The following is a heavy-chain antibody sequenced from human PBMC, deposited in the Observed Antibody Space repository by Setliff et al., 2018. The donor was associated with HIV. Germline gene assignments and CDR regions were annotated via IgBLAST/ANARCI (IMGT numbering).Heavy chain of an antibody. V-gene: IGHV1-69*10. CDR1: GGTFSSYV. J-gene: IGHJ4*02. Sequence: SVKVSCKASGGTFSSYVINWVRQAPGQGLEWMGGAIPMLGIANHVHEFQGRVTITADKSTSTAYMELNSLRSEDTAWYYCARSSYYDVNSPFDYWGQGTRVTVSS. CDR3: ARSSYYDVNSPFDY. CDR2: AIPMLGIA. D-gene: IGHD3-16*01.